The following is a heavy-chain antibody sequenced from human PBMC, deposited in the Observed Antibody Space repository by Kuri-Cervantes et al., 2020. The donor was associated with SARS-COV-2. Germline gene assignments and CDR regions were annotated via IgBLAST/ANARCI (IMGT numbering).Heavy chain of an antibody. J-gene: IGHJ4*02. CDR1: GFTFSSYG. Sequence: LSLTCAASGFTFSSYGMHWVRQAPGKGLEWVAFIRYDGSNKYYADSVKGRFTISRDNSKNTLYLQMNSLGVEDTAVYYCANSFYDTSSVPRLGYWGQGTLVTVSS. D-gene: IGHD2/OR15-2a*01. V-gene: IGHV3-30*02. CDR3: ANSFYDTSSVPRLGY. CDR2: IRYDGSNK.